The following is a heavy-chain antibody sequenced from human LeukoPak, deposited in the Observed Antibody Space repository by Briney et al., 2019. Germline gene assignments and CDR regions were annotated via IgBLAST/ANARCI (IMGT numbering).Heavy chain of an antibody. D-gene: IGHD3-22*01. J-gene: IGHJ5*02. Sequence: PSETLSLTCTVSGGSISSSSYYWGWIRQPPGKGLEWIGSIYYSGSTYYNPSLKSRVTISVDTSKNQFSLKLSSVTAADTAVYYCARVVTMIVVVIRTGIWFDPWGQGTLVTVSS. CDR1: GGSISSSSYY. CDR2: IYYSGST. V-gene: IGHV4-39*07. CDR3: ARVVTMIVVVIRTGIWFDP.